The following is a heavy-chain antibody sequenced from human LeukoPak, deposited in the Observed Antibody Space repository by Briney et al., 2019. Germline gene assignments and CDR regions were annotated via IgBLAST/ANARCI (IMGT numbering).Heavy chain of an antibody. CDR1: GYTFTSYG. CDR2: ISAYNGNT. V-gene: IGHV1-18*01. J-gene: IGHJ4*02. D-gene: IGHD5-24*01. Sequence: ASVKVSCKASGYTFTSYGISWVRQAPGQGLEWRGRISAYNGNTNYAQKLQGRVTMTTDTSTSTAYMELRSLRSDDTAVYYCARVEGRDGYTGHAQEFDYWGQGTLVTVSS. CDR3: ARVEGRDGYTGHAQEFDY.